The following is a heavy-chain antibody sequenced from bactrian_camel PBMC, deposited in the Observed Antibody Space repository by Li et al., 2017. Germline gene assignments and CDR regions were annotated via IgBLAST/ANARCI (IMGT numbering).Heavy chain of an antibody. CDR3: AARSGACLSTPESFRY. D-gene: IGHD7*01. CDR1: GYSDSVNC. V-gene: IGHV3S53*01. Sequence: QLVESGGGSVQAGGSLRLSCVVSGYSDSVNCMGWTRQSPGKEREGVATIDWDGITSYADTAKGRFIISQDSAKNILYLQMNSLKPEDTAMYYCAARSGACLSTPESFRYWGQGTQVTVS. J-gene: IGHJ6*01. CDR2: IDWDGIT.